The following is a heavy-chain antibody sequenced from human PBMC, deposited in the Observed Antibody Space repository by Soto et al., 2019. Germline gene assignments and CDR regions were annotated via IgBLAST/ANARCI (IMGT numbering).Heavy chain of an antibody. CDR3: AKVRYSSPMGYYYGMDV. Sequence: SVKVSCRASRVAFSKFIVTWVRQAPGLGLEWVGGIIPIFGTANYAQKFQGRVTITADESTSTSYMEVNNLRSEDTAVYYCAKVRYSSPMGYYYGMDVWGQGTTVTVSS. D-gene: IGHD6-19*01. CDR2: IIPIFGTA. V-gene: IGHV1-69*13. J-gene: IGHJ6*02. CDR1: RVAFSKFI.